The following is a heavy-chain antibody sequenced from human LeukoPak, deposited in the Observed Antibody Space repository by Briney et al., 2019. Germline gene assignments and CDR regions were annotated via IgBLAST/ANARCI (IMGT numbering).Heavy chain of an antibody. CDR3: ARIIAVAPYYYYYMDV. V-gene: IGHV3-11*04. Sequence: PGGSLRLSCAASGFTFSDYYMTWIRQAPGKGLEWVSYICNSGRTIYYADSVKGRFTISRDNAKSSLFLQMTSLTVEDLAVYYCARIIAVAPYYYYYMDVWGKGTTVTVSS. J-gene: IGHJ6*03. CDR1: GFTFSDYY. D-gene: IGHD6-19*01. CDR2: ICNSGRTI.